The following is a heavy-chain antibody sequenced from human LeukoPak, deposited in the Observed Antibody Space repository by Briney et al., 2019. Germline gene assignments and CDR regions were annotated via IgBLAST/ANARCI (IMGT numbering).Heavy chain of an antibody. J-gene: IGHJ4*03. D-gene: IGHD6-13*01. CDR3: ARDRRGAAAGTYGTNYFDF. V-gene: IGHV4-4*09. CDR2: INTNGRT. Sequence: SETLSLTCAVSGGSIRDYEWSWIRQPPGKGLEWIGHINTNGRTDYNPSLRSRLTFSVDTSRDQFSLKLSSVTAADTAMYYCARDRRGAAAGTYGTNYFDFWGQGTTVTVSS. CDR1: GGSIRDYE.